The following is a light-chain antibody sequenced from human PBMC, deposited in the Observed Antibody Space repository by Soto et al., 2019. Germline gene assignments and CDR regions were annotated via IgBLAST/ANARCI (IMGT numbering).Light chain of an antibody. Sequence: ATQMTQSPSSLSASVGDRVTITCRASQDIGNDLGWYQQKPGKAPNLLIYAASSLQSGVTSRFSGSGSGTDFTLTISSLQPEDCATYYCLQDYNSPPTFGPGTRVEIK. CDR2: AAS. CDR3: LQDYNSPPT. J-gene: IGKJ1*01. CDR1: QDIGND. V-gene: IGKV1-6*01.